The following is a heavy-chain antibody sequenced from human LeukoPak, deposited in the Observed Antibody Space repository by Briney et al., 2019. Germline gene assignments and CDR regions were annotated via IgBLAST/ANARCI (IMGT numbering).Heavy chain of an antibody. CDR3: ARVRTDGDSAVAYYFDS. D-gene: IGHD2-21*02. CDR2: LSYSGST. J-gene: IGHJ4*02. CDR1: GDSVSGTDHY. Sequence: PSETLSLTCSVSGDSVSGTDHYWAWVRQPPEGWLEWIGTLSYSGSTHYNPSLESRITISADTSKNQFSLKVNPVIAADTAVYYCARVRTDGDSAVAYYFDSWGQGTLVTVSS. V-gene: IGHV4-39*07.